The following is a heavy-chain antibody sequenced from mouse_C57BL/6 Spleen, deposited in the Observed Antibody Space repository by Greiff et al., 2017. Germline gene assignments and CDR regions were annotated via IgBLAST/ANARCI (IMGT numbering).Heavy chain of an antibody. D-gene: IGHD1-1*01. CDR1: GYTFTSYW. CDR2: IYPGNSDT. V-gene: IGHV1-5*01. J-gene: IGHJ4*01. Sequence: DVQLQESGTVLARPGASVKMSCKTSGYTFTSYWMHWVKQRPGQGLEWIGAIYPGNSDTSYNQKFKGKAKLTAVTSASTAYMELSSLTNEDSAVYYCTRCAYYGSSPYAMDYWGQGTSVTVSS. CDR3: TRCAYYGSSPYAMDY.